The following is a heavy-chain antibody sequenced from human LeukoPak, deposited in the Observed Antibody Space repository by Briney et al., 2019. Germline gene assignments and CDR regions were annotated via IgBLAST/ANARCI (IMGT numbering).Heavy chain of an antibody. CDR3: ARDQAVAGTDY. V-gene: IGHV3-21*01. CDR2: ISSSSSYI. CDR1: GFTFSSYS. Sequence: GGXLRLSCAASGFTFSSYSMNWVRQAPGKGLEWVSSISSSSSYIYYADSVKGRFTISRDNAKNSLYLQMNSLRAEDTAVYYCARDQAVAGTDYWGQGTLVTVSS. D-gene: IGHD6-19*01. J-gene: IGHJ4*02.